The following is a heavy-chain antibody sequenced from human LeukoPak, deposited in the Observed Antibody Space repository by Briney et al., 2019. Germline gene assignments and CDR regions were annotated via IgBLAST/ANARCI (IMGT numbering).Heavy chain of an antibody. V-gene: IGHV1-58*01. CDR2: IIVGSGAT. CDR1: GFTSTNFA. D-gene: IGHD1-1*01. CDR3: ARLTRRSGNYFEN. J-gene: IGHJ4*02. Sequence: SVKVSCKASGFTSTNFAVQWVRQARGQRLEWIGWIIVGSGATKCAQDFQERVTITRDLSTSTLYMELRSLTSEDTAVYYCARLTRRSGNYFENWGQGTLVTVSS.